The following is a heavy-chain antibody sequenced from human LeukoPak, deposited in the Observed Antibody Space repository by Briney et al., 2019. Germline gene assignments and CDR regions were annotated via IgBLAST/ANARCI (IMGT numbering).Heavy chain of an antibody. D-gene: IGHD3-22*01. J-gene: IGHJ4*02. V-gene: IGHV3-30*04. CDR2: ISYAGSNK. Sequence: PGGSLRLSCAASGFTFSNYAMHWVRQAPGKGLEWVAVISYAGSNKYYGDSVKGRFTISRDNSKNTLYLQMNSLRAEDTAVYYCARGQFRLSDFDSSAFDYWGQGTLVTVSS. CDR3: ARGQFRLSDFDSSAFDY. CDR1: GFTFSNYA.